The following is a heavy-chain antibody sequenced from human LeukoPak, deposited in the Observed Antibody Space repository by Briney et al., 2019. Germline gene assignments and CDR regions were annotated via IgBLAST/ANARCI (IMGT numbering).Heavy chain of an antibody. Sequence: SETLSLTCAVSGGSISSGGYSWSWIRQPPGKGLEWIGYIYHSGSTYYNPSLKSRVTISVDKSKNQFSLKLSSVTAADTAVYYCARVYSSGTNWFDPWGQGTLVTVSS. J-gene: IGHJ5*02. CDR2: IYHSGST. V-gene: IGHV4-30-2*01. CDR3: ARVYSSGTNWFDP. CDR1: GGSISSGGYS. D-gene: IGHD6-19*01.